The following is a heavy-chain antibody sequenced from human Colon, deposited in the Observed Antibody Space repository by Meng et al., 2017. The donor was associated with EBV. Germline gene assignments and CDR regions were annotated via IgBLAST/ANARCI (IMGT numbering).Heavy chain of an antibody. Sequence: VLLEGSGPGLVKPSGTLLLTCAVSRGSRSSSHLWTCVRQPPGKGLEWIGEVYHTGRTKYNPSLQSRLTISVDKSKNQFSLNLTSVTAADTAVYYCARVWQSLTAFFDSWGQGTLVTVSS. V-gene: IGHV4-4*02. D-gene: IGHD2-21*01. CDR2: VYHTGRT. J-gene: IGHJ4*02. CDR3: ARVWQSLTAFFDS. CDR1: RGSRSSSHL.